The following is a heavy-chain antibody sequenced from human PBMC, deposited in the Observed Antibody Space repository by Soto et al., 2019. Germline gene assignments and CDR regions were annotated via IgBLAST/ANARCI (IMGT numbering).Heavy chain of an antibody. V-gene: IGHV4-31*03. CDR3: ARGPYHKTIPYIDI. J-gene: IGHJ3*02. Sequence: SETLSLTCTVSGGSISSGGYYWSWIRQHPGKGLEWIGYIYYSGSTYYNPSLKSRVTISVDTSKNQFSLKLSSVTAADTAVYYCARGPYHKTIPYIDIWGQGTMVTVSS. CDR1: GGSISSGGYY. D-gene: IGHD2-21*01. CDR2: IYYSGST.